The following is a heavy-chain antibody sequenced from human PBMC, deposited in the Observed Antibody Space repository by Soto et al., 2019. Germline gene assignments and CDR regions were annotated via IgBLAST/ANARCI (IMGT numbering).Heavy chain of an antibody. D-gene: IGHD3-3*01. Sequence: PSETLSLTCTVSGGSISSGGYYWSWIRQHPGKGLEWIGYIYYSGSTYYNPSLKSRVTISVDTSKNQFSLKLSSVTAADTAVYYCARGSHHVLRFLEILTSIEHWFQPWGQGTLVTVSS. CDR2: IYYSGST. J-gene: IGHJ5*02. V-gene: IGHV4-31*03. CDR3: ARGSHHVLRFLEILTSIEHWFQP. CDR1: GGSISSGGYY.